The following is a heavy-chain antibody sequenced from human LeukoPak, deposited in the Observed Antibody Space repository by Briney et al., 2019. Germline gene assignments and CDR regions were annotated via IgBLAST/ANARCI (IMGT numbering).Heavy chain of an antibody. CDR2: IYYSGST. V-gene: IGHV4-59*08. CDR3: ARHGGESIVAMILHAFDI. Sequence: SETLSLTCTVSGGSISSYSWSWIRQPPGKGLEWIGSIYYSGSTNYNPSLKSRVTMSVATSKNQFSLKLSSVTAADTAVYYCARHGGESIVAMILHAFDIWGQGTMVTVSS. D-gene: IGHD5-12*01. CDR1: GGSISSYS. J-gene: IGHJ3*02.